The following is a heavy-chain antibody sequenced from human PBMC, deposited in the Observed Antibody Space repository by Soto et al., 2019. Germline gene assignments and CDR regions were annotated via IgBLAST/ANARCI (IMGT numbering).Heavy chain of an antibody. Sequence: QVQLVQSGAEVKKPGASVKVSCKASGYTFNVNYIHWVRQAPGQGLEWMGWISPNGGGTKFTKKFQDRVTLTTDTSVNTVYMEISSLTSDDTAVYYCARAGRGGWDDFDYWGQGTLVTVSS. D-gene: IGHD3-10*01. CDR1: GYTFNVNY. CDR3: ARAGRGGWDDFDY. V-gene: IGHV1-2*02. CDR2: ISPNGGGT. J-gene: IGHJ4*02.